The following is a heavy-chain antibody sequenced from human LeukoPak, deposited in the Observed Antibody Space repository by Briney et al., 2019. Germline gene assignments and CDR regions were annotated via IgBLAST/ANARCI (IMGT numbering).Heavy chain of an antibody. V-gene: IGHV1-18*01. D-gene: IGHD4-11*01. J-gene: IGHJ5*02. CDR3: ARDYSNYWFDP. Sequence: ASVKVSCKASGYTFTSYGISWVRQAPGQGLEWMGCISPYNGNKNYAQKLQGRVTMTTDTSTSTAYMELRSLRSDDTAVYYCARDYSNYWFDPWGEGTLVTVSS. CDR2: ISPYNGNK. CDR1: GYTFTSYG.